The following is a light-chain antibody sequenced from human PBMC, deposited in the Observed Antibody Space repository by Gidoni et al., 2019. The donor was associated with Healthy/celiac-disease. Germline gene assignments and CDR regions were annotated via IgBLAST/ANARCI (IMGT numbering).Light chain of an antibody. Sequence: DIQMTQSPSSLSASVGDRVNITCRASQSISSYLNWYQQKPGKAPKLLIYAASSLQSGVPSRFSGSGSGTDFTLTISRLQPEDFATYYCQQSYSTPETFGQGTKVEIK. CDR2: AAS. J-gene: IGKJ1*01. CDR3: QQSYSTPET. V-gene: IGKV1-39*01. CDR1: QSISSY.